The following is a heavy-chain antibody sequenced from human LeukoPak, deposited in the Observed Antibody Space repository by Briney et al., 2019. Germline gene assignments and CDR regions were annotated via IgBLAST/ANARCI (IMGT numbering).Heavy chain of an antibody. J-gene: IGHJ6*03. D-gene: IGHD2-21*02. CDR3: ARGSWAGGGDFYYYYYYMDV. Sequence: SSETLSLTCAVYGGSFSGYYWSWIRQPPGKGLEWIGEINHSGSTNYNPSLKSRVTISVDTSKNQFSLKLSSVTAADTAVYYCARGSWAGGGDFYYYYYYMDVWGKGTTVTISS. CDR2: INHSGST. V-gene: IGHV4-34*01. CDR1: GGSFSGYY.